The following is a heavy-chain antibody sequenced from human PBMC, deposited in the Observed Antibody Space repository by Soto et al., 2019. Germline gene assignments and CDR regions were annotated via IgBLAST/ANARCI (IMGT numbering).Heavy chain of an antibody. V-gene: IGHV3-30*18. J-gene: IGHJ4*02. Sequence: QVQLVESGGGVVQPGRSLRLSCAAFGFTFSSYGMHWVRQAPGKGLEWVAVISYDGSNKYYADSVKGRFTISRDNSKNTLYLQMNSLRAEDTTVYYCAKGGPMVRGPRGYFDYWGQGTLVTVSS. CDR3: AKGGPMVRGPRGYFDY. CDR2: ISYDGSNK. CDR1: GFTFSSYG. D-gene: IGHD3-10*01.